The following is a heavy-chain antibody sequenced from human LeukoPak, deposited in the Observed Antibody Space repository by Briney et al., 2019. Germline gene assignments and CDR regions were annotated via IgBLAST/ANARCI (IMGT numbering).Heavy chain of an antibody. J-gene: IGHJ5*02. D-gene: IGHD2-15*01. CDR3: ARGRLGYCSGGSCYSPHH. V-gene: IGHV4-39*01. CDR1: GGSISSSSYY. Sequence: ASETLSLTCTVSGGSISSSSYYWGWIRQPPGKGLEWIGSIYYSGSTYYNPSLKSRVTISVDTSKNQFSLKLSSVTAADTAVYYCARGRLGYCSGGSCYSPHHWGQGALVTVSS. CDR2: IYYSGST.